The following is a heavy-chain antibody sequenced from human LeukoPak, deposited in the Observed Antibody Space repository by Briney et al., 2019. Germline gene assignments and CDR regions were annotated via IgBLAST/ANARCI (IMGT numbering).Heavy chain of an antibody. CDR2: IYYSGST. Sequence: SETLSLTCTVSGGSITSYYWSWIRQPPGKGLEWIGYIYYSGSTKYNPSLKSRVTISVDTSKNQFSLKLSSVTAADTAVYYCARGTKWFGELLFGHWGQGTLVTVSS. CDR3: ARGTKWFGELLFGH. CDR1: GGSITSYY. J-gene: IGHJ4*02. D-gene: IGHD3-10*01. V-gene: IGHV4-59*08.